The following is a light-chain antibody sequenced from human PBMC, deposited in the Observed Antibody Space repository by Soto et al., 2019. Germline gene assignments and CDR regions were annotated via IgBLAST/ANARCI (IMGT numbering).Light chain of an antibody. J-gene: IGLJ1*01. CDR2: GNN. V-gene: IGLV1-40*01. CDR3: TSYRRGPLYV. Sequence: QSVLTQPPSLSGAPGQRVTISCTGSSSNIGAGYDVHWYQQLPGTAPKLLIYGNNNRPSGVPDRFSGSKSGTSASLAITGLQADDEADYYCTSYRRGPLYVFGTGTKLTVL. CDR1: SSNIGAGYD.